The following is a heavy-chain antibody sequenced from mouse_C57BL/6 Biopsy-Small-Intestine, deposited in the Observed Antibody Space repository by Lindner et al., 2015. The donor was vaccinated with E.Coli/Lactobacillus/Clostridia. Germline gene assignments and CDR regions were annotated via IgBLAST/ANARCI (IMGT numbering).Heavy chain of an antibody. J-gene: IGHJ2*01. CDR1: GYSFTGNY. CDR2: INPSTGST. Sequence: VQLQESGPELVKSGASVRISCKASGYSFTGNYLNWVKQSPEKSLEWIGEINPSTGSTTYNQKFRAKATLTMDKSSGTAYMQFKSLTSEDSAVYYCARREVYYFDYWGQGTTLTVSS. CDR3: ARREVYYFDY. V-gene: IGHV1-42*01.